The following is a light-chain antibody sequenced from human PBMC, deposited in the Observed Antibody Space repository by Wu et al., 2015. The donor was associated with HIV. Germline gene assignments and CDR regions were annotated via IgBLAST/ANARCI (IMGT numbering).Light chain of an antibody. Sequence: EIVLTQSPGTLSLSPGERATLSCRASQSVSSSYLAWYQQKPGQAPRLLIYAASTRATDIPERFSGSGSGTAFTLTITRLEPEDSAIYYCQQRTNWPLISFGPGTRLEIK. CDR2: AAS. CDR3: QQRTNWPLIS. V-gene: IGKV3D-20*02. J-gene: IGKJ5*01. CDR1: QSVSSSY.